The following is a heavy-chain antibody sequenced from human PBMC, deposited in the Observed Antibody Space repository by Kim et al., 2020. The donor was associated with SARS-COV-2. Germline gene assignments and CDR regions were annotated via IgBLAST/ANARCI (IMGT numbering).Heavy chain of an antibody. V-gene: IGHV3-73*01. J-gene: IGHJ4*02. D-gene: IGHD3-22*01. Sequence: GGSQRLSCAASGFTFSGSAMHWVRQASGKGLEWVGRIRSKANSYATAYAASVKGRFTISRDDSKNTAYLQMNSLKTEDTAVYYCTYGGSSGYLVPNDYWGQGTLVTVSS. CDR1: GFTFSGSA. CDR3: TYGGSSGYLVPNDY. CDR2: IRSKANSYAT.